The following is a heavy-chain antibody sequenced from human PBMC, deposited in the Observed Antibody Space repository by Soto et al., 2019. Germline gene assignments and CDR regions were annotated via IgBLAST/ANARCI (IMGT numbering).Heavy chain of an antibody. CDR2: VISASGSV. D-gene: IGHD5-18*01. Sequence: QVQVVQSGAEVKKPGSSVKISCKASGRIFSSFPTSWVRQVPGHGLERMGGVISASGSVSYAPKFQGRVTMTAVNSAGIGYMELTRLTSADTAIYYCARVGSRDAYNYVLDQWGPGTMVTVSS. V-gene: IGHV1-69*06. CDR1: GRIFSSFP. CDR3: ARVGSRDAYNYVLDQ. J-gene: IGHJ1*01.